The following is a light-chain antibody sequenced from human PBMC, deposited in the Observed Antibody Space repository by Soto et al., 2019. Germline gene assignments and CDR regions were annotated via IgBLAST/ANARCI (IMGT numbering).Light chain of an antibody. Sequence: EIVMTQSPATLSLSPGERATLSCRASQSVSSNLAWYQQKPGQAARLLIYGASTRATGIPARFSGSGSGTEFTLTISSLQYEDFAVYYCQQYNNWPPLTFGGGTKVEIK. CDR1: QSVSSN. CDR3: QQYNNWPPLT. J-gene: IGKJ4*01. CDR2: GAS. V-gene: IGKV3D-15*01.